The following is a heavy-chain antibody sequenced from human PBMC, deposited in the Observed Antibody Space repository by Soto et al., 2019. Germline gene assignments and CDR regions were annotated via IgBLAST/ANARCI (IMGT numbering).Heavy chain of an antibody. J-gene: IGHJ3*01. CDR1: GFTFSSHG. CDR3: AIDNSAWAGAIDV. D-gene: IGHD6-19*01. CDR2: IWYDGSNK. Sequence: QVQLVESGAGVVQPARSLRLSCAASGFTFSSHGMNWVRQAPGKGLEWVAVIWYDGSNKYYADSVKGRFTISRDNSENTLYMQLTTLRADDTAVYYCAIDNSAWAGAIDVWGQGTMVTVSS. V-gene: IGHV3-33*03.